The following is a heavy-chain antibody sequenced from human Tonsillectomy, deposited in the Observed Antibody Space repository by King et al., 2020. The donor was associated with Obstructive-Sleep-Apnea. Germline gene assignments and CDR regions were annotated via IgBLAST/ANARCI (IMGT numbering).Heavy chain of an antibody. CDR3: AKDQQGTSGWYGPDY. V-gene: IGHV3-43D*03. J-gene: IGHJ4*02. CDR1: GFTFGDYA. CDR2: ISWDGGST. D-gene: IGHD6-19*01. Sequence: VQLVESGGVVVQPGGSLRLSCAASGFTFGDYAMHWVRQAPGKGLEWVSLISWDGGSTYYADSVKGRFTISRDYSKNSLYLQMNSLRVEDTAFYYCAKDQQGTSGWYGPDYWGQGTLVTVSS.